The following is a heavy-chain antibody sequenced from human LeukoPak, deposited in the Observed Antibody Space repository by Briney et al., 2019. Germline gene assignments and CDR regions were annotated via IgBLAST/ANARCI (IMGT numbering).Heavy chain of an antibody. J-gene: IGHJ3*01. D-gene: IGHD6-6*01. CDR2: INYSGRT. CDR3: AKVYSSSSRDAFDV. Sequence: PSETLSLTCAVYGGPFSGYYWSWVRQPPGKGREWVGEINYSGRTKYNASLERRVTISADTSKKQFTLNLSSVTAADTAVYYCAKVYSSSSRDAFDVWGPGTMVTVSS. V-gene: IGHV4-34*01. CDR1: GGPFSGYY.